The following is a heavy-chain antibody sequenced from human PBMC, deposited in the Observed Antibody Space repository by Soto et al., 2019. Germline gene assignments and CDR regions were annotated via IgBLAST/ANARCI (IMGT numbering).Heavy chain of an antibody. J-gene: IGHJ6*02. V-gene: IGHV1-2*02. CDR3: ARDGSYSGFPTLARGGLDV. CDR2: INPNSGDT. D-gene: IGHD3-10*01. CDR1: GYSFSGYY. Sequence: ASVKVSCKASGYSFSGYYINWVRQAPGQGPEWMGWINPNSGDTKYAQKFRGRVTMTTDTSINTAYMELSRLRSDDTAVYYCARDGSYSGFPTLARGGLDVWGQGTTVTVSS.